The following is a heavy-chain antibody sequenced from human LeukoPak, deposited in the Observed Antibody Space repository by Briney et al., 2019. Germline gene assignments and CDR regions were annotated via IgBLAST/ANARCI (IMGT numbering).Heavy chain of an antibody. D-gene: IGHD2-15*01. J-gene: IGHJ4*02. V-gene: IGHV3-30-3*01. CDR3: ARYCSGGSCFDY. CDR2: ISYDGSNK. Sequence: PGRSLRLSCAASGFTFSSYAMHWVCQAPGKGLEWVAVISYDGSNKYYADSVKGRFTISRDNAKNSLYLQMNSLRAEDTAVYYCARYCSGGSCFDYWGQGTLVTVSS. CDR1: GFTFSSYA.